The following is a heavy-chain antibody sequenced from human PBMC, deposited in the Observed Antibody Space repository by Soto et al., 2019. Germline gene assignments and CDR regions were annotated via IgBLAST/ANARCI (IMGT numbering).Heavy chain of an antibody. V-gene: IGHV4-34*01. D-gene: IGHD1-26*01. CDR2: INHSGST. Sequence: SETLSLTCAVYGGSFSGYYWSWIRQPPGKGLEWIGEINHSGSTNYNPSLKSRVTISVDTSKNQFSLKLSSVTAADTAVYYCARVYSGSYYLRVVYFDYWGQGTLVTVSS. CDR1: GGSFSGYY. J-gene: IGHJ4*02. CDR3: ARVYSGSYYLRVVYFDY.